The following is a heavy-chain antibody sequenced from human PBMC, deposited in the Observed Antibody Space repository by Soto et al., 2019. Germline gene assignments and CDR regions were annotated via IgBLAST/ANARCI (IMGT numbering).Heavy chain of an antibody. J-gene: IGHJ6*03. CDR1: GFTFSGSA. CDR2: IRSKGNNYAT. Sequence: GGSLRLSCAASGFTFSGSAMHWVRQASGKGLEWVGRIRSKGNNYATAYGASLKGRFTISRDDSKNTAYLQMNSLNTEDTAVYYCSRQASDFWSGKPQYYLDVWGKGTTVTVSS. V-gene: IGHV3-73*01. CDR3: SRQASDFWSGKPQYYLDV. D-gene: IGHD3-3*01.